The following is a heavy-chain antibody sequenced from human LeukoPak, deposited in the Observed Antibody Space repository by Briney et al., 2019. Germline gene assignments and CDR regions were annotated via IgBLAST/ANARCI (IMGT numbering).Heavy chain of an antibody. CDR1: GDSISSYY. CDR2: IYYSGST. J-gene: IGHJ6*03. CDR3: ARRGVVIDL. V-gene: IGHV4-59*01. Sequence: SETLSLTCTVSGDSISSYYWSWIRQPPGKGLEWIGYIYYSGSTNYNPSLKSRVTISVDTSKNQFSLNLSSVTAADTAVYYCARRGVVIDLWGKGTTVTVSS. D-gene: IGHD3-16*01.